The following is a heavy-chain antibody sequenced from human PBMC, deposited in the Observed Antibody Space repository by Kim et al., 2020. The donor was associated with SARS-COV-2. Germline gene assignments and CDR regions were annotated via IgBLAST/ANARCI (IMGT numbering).Heavy chain of an antibody. CDR3: ARARENYYDSSGYYYLDY. V-gene: IGHV1-69*13. D-gene: IGHD3-22*01. CDR2: IIPIFGTA. J-gene: IGHJ4*02. Sequence: SVKVSCKASGGTFSSYAISWVRQAPGQGLEWMGGIIPIFGTANYAQKFQGRVTITADESTSTAYMELSSLRSEDTAVYYCARARENYYDSSGYYYLDYWGQGTLVTVSS. CDR1: GGTFSSYA.